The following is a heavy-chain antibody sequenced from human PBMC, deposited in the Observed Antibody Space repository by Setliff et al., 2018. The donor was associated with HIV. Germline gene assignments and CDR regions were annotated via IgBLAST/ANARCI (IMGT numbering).Heavy chain of an antibody. CDR2: INTSGST. CDR1: GGSVSNYY. Sequence: KSSETLSLTCTVSGGSVSNYYWTWIRQSAGKGLEWIGHINTSGSTKYNPSLKSRVTMSADTSRNQLSLKLSSVTAADTAVYYCARGIGTRYNYYMDVWGQGTTVTVSS. CDR3: ARGIGTRYNYYMDV. V-gene: IGHV4-4*07. D-gene: IGHD1-20*01. J-gene: IGHJ6*03.